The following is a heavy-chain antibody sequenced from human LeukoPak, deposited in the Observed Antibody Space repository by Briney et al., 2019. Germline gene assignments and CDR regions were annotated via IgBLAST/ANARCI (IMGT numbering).Heavy chain of an antibody. J-gene: IGHJ2*01. CDR1: GFTFSSYG. V-gene: IGHV3-30*18. CDR2: VSYDGRYR. CDR3: AKFGVAAGTDYWYFDL. Sequence: GGSLRLSCVASGFTFSSYGMYWVRQAPGKGLERVAVVSYDGRYRYYADSVKGRFNISRDNSKNTLYLQMDSLRAEDTAVYYCAKFGVAAGTDYWYFDLWGRGTLVTVSS. D-gene: IGHD6-19*01.